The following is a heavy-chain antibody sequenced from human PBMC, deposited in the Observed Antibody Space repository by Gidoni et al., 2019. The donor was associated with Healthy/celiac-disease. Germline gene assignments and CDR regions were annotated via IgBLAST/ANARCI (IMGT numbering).Heavy chain of an antibody. CDR1: GFTFSSYA. D-gene: IGHD2-21*01. CDR2: ISSNGGST. CDR3: VKVVGGGSFDY. Sequence: EVQLVESGGGLVQPGGSLRLSCSASGFTFSSYAMHWVRQAPGKGLEYVSAISSNGGSTYYADSVKGRFTISRDNSKNTLYLQMSSLRAEDTAVYYCVKVVGGGSFDYWGQGTLVTVSS. V-gene: IGHV3-64D*06. J-gene: IGHJ4*02.